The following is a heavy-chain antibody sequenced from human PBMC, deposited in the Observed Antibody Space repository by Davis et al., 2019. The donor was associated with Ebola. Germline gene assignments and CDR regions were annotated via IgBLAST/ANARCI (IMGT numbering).Heavy chain of an antibody. CDR2: IYPGDSDT. V-gene: IGHV5-51*01. J-gene: IGHJ6*02. CDR3: ARWYFEWGRYYGSGLYGMDV. CDR1: GYSFTSYW. Sequence: GESLKISCKGSGYSFTSYWIGWVRQMPGKGLEWMGIIYPGDSDTRYSPSFQGQVTISADKSISTAYLQWSSLKASDTAMYYCARWYFEWGRYYGSGLYGMDVWGQGTTVTVSS. D-gene: IGHD3-10*01.